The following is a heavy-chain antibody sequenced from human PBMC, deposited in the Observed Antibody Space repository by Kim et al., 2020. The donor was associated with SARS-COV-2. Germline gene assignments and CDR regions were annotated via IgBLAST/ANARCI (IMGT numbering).Heavy chain of an antibody. J-gene: IGHJ6*02. CDR3: ARDQRVSLGGSYYYYYGMDV. V-gene: IGHV1-18*04. Sequence: ASVKVSCKASGYTFTSYGISWVRQAPGQGLEWMGWISAYNGNTNYAQKLQGRVTMTTDTSTSTAYMELRSLRSDDTAVYYCARDQRVSLGGSYYYYYGMDVWGQGTTVTVSS. CDR2: ISAYNGNT. D-gene: IGHD1-26*01. CDR1: GYTFTSYG.